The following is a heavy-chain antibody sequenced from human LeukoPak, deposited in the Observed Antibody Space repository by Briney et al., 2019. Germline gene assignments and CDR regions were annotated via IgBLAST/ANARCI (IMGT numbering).Heavy chain of an antibody. CDR2: ISYNGRGT. D-gene: IGHD2-2*01. CDR1: GFTFSSYA. V-gene: IGHV3-64*01. CDR3: ARGGTCSTTSCRGQNWFDP. J-gene: IGHJ5*02. Sequence: GGSLRLSCAVSGFTFSSYAMHWVRQAPGKGLEYVSAISYNGRGTHYAHSVKGRFTISRDNAKNSLYLQMNSLRVEDTAVYYCARGGTCSTTSCRGQNWFDPWGQGTLVTVSS.